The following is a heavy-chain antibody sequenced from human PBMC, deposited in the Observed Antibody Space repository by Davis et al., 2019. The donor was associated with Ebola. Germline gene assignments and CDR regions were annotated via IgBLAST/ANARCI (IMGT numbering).Heavy chain of an antibody. D-gene: IGHD6-13*01. CDR3: ARVLRQLALLDY. CDR1: GVSISSYY. J-gene: IGHJ4*02. CDR2: ISDSGST. V-gene: IGHV4-59*01. Sequence: MPSETLSLTCTVPGVSISSYYWSWIRQPPGKGLEWIGYISDSGSTNYSPSLRSRVTISRDTSKKNFSLKLTSVTAADTAVYYCARVLRQLALLDYWGQGTLVTVST.